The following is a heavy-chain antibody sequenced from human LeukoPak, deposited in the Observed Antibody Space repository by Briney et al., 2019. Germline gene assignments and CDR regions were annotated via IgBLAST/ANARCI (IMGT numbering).Heavy chain of an antibody. CDR2: ITSSSST. Sequence: GGSLRLSCAASGFTFSDYYMRWIRQAPGKGLEWVAYITSSSSTNYADSVKGRFSVSRDNAKNSLYLQMNSLRAEDTAVYYCARGSGITIFYYYGMDVWGQGTTVTVSS. J-gene: IGHJ6*02. V-gene: IGHV3-11*06. CDR3: ARGSGITIFYYYGMDV. CDR1: GFTFSDYY. D-gene: IGHD3-9*01.